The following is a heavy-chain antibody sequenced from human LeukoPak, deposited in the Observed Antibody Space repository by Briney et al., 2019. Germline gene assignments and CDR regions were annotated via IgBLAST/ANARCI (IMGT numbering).Heavy chain of an antibody. CDR1: GGTFSSYA. CDR3: ATRYSSGWLPFDY. CDR2: IIPIFGTA. D-gene: IGHD6-19*01. J-gene: IGHJ4*02. V-gene: IGHV1-69*13. Sequence: ASVKVSCKASGGTFSSYAISWVRQAPGQGLEWMGGIIPIFGTANYAQKFQGRVTITADESTSTAYMELSSLRSEDTAVYYCATRYSSGWLPFDYWGQGTLVTVSS.